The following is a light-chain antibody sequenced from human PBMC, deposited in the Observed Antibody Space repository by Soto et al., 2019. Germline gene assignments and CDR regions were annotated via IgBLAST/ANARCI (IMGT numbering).Light chain of an antibody. CDR1: QSLLHTNGYVY. CDR3: MQCLQPPLT. J-gene: IGKJ4*01. CDR2: LGS. V-gene: IGKV2-28*01. Sequence: DILMTQSPLSLPVTPGEPASISCRSSQSLLHTNGYVYVDWYLQKPGQSPQLLIYLGSNRASGVPDRFSGSGSGTDFTLKISRVEAEDVGIYYCMQCLQPPLTFGGGTKMEIK.